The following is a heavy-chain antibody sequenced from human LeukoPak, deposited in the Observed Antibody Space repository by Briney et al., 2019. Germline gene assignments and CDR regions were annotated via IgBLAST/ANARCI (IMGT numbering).Heavy chain of an antibody. Sequence: GASVKVSCKASGYTFTSYYMHWVRQAPGQGLEWMGIINPSGGSTSYAQKFQGRVTMTRDTSTSTVYMELSSLRSEDTAVYYCARVRLYYDSSGYYPYYFDYWGQGTLVTVSS. CDR3: ARVRLYYDSSGYYPYYFDY. V-gene: IGHV1-46*01. D-gene: IGHD3-22*01. J-gene: IGHJ4*02. CDR2: INPSGGST. CDR1: GYTFTSYY.